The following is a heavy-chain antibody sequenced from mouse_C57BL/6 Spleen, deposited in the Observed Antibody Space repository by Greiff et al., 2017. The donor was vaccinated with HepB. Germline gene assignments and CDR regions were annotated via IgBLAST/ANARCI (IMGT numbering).Heavy chain of an antibody. CDR3: ARGNYSIFYAMDY. CDR1: GFTFSDYG. Sequence: EVQLQESGGGLVKPGGSLKLSCAASGFTFSDYGMHWVRQAPEKGLEWVAYISSGSSTIYYADTVKGRFTISRDNAKNTLILQMTSLRSEDTAMYYCARGNYSIFYAMDYWGQGTSVTVSS. D-gene: IGHD2-5*01. J-gene: IGHJ4*01. CDR2: ISSGSSTI. V-gene: IGHV5-17*01.